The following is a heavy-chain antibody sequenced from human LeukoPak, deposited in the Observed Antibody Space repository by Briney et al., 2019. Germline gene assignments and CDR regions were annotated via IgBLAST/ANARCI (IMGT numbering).Heavy chain of an antibody. D-gene: IGHD3-22*01. CDR1: GYSFTSYW. J-gene: IGHJ4*02. Sequence: GESLKISCKGSGYSFTSYWIGWARQMPGKGLEWMGIIYPGDSDTRYSPSFQGQVTISADKSISTAYLQWSSLKASDTAMYYCARTAYYYDSSGYYSFDYWGQGTLVTVSS. CDR3: ARTAYYYDSSGYYSFDY. CDR2: IYPGDSDT. V-gene: IGHV5-51*01.